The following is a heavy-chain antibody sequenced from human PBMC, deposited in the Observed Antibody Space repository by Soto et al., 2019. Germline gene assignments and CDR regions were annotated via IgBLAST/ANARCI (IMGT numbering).Heavy chain of an antibody. D-gene: IGHD4-17*01. Sequence: ASVKVSCKASGYTFTSYGISWVRQAPGQGLEWMGWISAYNGNTNYAQKLQGRVTMTTDTSTSTAYMELRSLRSDDTAVYYCARDFTLYGDNPTGFDYWGQGTLVTVSS. CDR1: GYTFTSYG. J-gene: IGHJ4*02. V-gene: IGHV1-18*01. CDR3: ARDFTLYGDNPTGFDY. CDR2: ISAYNGNT.